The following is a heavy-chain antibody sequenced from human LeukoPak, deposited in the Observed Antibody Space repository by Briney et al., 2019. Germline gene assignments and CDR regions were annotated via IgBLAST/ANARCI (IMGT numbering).Heavy chain of an antibody. Sequence: PGGSLRLSCAASGFTFSSYAMSWVRQAPGKGLEWVSAISGSGGSTYYADSVKGRFTISRDNSKNTLYLQMNSPRAEDTAVYYCAKDGSSIAARPGDYYYGMDVWGQGTTVTVSS. CDR2: ISGSGGST. V-gene: IGHV3-23*01. CDR1: GFTFSSYA. CDR3: AKDGSSIAARPGDYYYGMDV. J-gene: IGHJ6*02. D-gene: IGHD6-6*01.